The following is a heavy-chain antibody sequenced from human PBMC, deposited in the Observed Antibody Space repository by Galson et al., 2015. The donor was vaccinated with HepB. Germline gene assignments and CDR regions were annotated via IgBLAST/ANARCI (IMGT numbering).Heavy chain of an antibody. V-gene: IGHV3-7*03. CDR1: GFTFSINW. J-gene: IGHJ5*02. CDR2: INEDGSEK. Sequence: SLRLSCATSGFTFSINWMRWVRQAPGKGLEWVANINEDGSEKYYVDSVKGRFTISRDNAKNSLYLQMNSLRAEDTAVYYCARGVVDYDFWSGYYTGWFDPWGQGTLVTVSS. CDR3: ARGVVDYDFWSGYYTGWFDP. D-gene: IGHD3-3*01.